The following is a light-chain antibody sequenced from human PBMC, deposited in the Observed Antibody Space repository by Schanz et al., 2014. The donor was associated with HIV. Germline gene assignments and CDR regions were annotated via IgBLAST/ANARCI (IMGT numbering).Light chain of an antibody. CDR3: QHYGSS. CDR2: DAS. CDR1: QSVNSNF. Sequence: EIVLTQSPGTLSLSPGERATLSCRASQSVNSNFLGWYQQKPGQAPRLLTYDASSRATGIPDRFSGSGSGTDFTLTISRLEPEDFAVYYCQHYGSSFGPGTKVDIK. V-gene: IGKV3-20*01. J-gene: IGKJ3*01.